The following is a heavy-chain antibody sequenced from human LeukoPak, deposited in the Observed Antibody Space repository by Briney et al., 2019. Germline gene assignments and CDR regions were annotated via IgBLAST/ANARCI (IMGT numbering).Heavy chain of an antibody. CDR1: SGSISTSNYY. V-gene: IGHV4-39*07. CDR2: IFYSGST. D-gene: IGHD6-13*01. J-gene: IGHJ4*02. Sequence: SETLSLTCTVSSGSISTSNYYWGWVRQPPGKALEWIGNIFYSGSTYYSPSLKSRVTISVDTSKSQFFLNLSSVTAADTAVYYCAREGIAFDYWGQGTLVTVSS. CDR3: AREGIAFDY.